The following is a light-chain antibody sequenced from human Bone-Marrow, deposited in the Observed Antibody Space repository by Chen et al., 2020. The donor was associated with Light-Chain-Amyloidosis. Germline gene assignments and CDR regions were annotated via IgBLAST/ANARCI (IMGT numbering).Light chain of an antibody. CDR3: QHYGSSLFT. CDR1: QSVSSTF. V-gene: IGKV3-20*01. CDR2: GAS. J-gene: IGKJ3*01. Sequence: EIVLTQSPATLSLSPGERATLSCRTSQSVSSTFLAWYQQKPGQAPRLLIYGASTRAPGIPDRFSGTGSATDFTLTISRVEPEDFAIYYCQHYGSSLFTFGPGTKVDIE.